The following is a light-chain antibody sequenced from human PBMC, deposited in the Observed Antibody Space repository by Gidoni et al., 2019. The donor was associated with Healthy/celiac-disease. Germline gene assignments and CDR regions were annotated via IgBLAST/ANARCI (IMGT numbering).Light chain of an antibody. J-gene: IGLJ2*01. Sequence: SYELAQPPSVSVSPGQTASITCSGDKLGDKYACWYHQKPGQSPVLVIYQDSKRPSGIPERFSGSNSGNTATLTISGTQAMDEADYYCQAWDSRVVFGGGTKLTVL. CDR2: QDS. CDR3: QAWDSRVV. CDR1: KLGDKY. V-gene: IGLV3-1*01.